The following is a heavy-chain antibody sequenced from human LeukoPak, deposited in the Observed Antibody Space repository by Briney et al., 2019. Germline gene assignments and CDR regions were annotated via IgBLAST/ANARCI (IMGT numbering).Heavy chain of an antibody. J-gene: IGHJ6*03. CDR2: INHSGST. CDR1: GGSFSGYY. Sequence: SETLSLTCAVYGGSFSGYYWSWLRQPPGKGLEGIGEINHSGSTNYNPSLKSRVTISVDTSKNQFSLKLSSVTAADTAVYYCARGGLGGYYYYCYMDVWGRGTTVTVSS. CDR3: ARGGLGGYYYYCYMDV. V-gene: IGHV4-34*01. D-gene: IGHD2-15*01.